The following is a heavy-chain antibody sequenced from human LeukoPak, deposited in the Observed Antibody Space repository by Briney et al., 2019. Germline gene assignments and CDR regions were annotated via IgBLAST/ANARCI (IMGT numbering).Heavy chain of an antibody. Sequence: SQTLSLTCTVSGASANSGNYYWTWIRQPAGKRLEWIGRIYTSGNTNYNPSLKSRVTISIDASKNQFSLRLSSVTAADTAVYYCTRGGELMNFWGQGTLVTVSS. CDR1: GASANSGNYY. D-gene: IGHD1-26*01. CDR3: TRGGELMNF. CDR2: IYTSGNT. V-gene: IGHV4-61*02. J-gene: IGHJ4*02.